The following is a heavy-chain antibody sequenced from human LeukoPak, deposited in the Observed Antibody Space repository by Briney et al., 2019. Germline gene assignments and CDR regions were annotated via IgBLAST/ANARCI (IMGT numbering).Heavy chain of an antibody. CDR3: ARGSIGYYYDSSGYYPDYYYYYYMDV. CDR2: INPNSGGT. CDR1: GYTFTGYY. V-gene: IGHV1-2*02. Sequence: ASVKVSCKASGYTFTGYYMHWVRQAPGQGLEWMGWINPNSGGTNYAQKFQGRVTMTRDTSISTAYMELSRLRSDDTAVYYCARGSIGYYYDSSGYYPDYYYYYYMDVWGKGTTVTISS. J-gene: IGHJ6*03. D-gene: IGHD3-22*01.